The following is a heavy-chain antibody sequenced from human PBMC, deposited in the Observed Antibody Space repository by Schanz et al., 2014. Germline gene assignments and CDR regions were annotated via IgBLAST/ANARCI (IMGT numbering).Heavy chain of an antibody. CDR1: GFTFSSHW. J-gene: IGHJ4*02. CDR2: INWSDGGST. CDR3: ARGGPAYYFDD. V-gene: IGHV3-74*02. Sequence: EVQLVESGGGLVQPGGSLRLSCAASGFTFSSHWMHWVRQDPGKGLEWVSRINWSDGGSTGYADSVRGRFTISRDNSKNTVYIQMNSLRAEDTAVYYCARGGPAYYFDDWVQGTLVTVSS.